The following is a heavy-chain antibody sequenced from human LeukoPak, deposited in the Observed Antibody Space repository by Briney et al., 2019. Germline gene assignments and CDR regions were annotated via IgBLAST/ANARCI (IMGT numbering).Heavy chain of an antibody. CDR3: ARGRGYCSSTSCYQYFDY. V-gene: IGHV4-4*07. CDR1: GGSISSYY. D-gene: IGHD2-2*01. CDR2: IYTSGST. Sequence: SETLSLTCTVSGGSISSYYWSWIRQPAGKGLEWIGRIYTSGSTNYNPSLKSRVTMSVDTSKNQFSRKLSSVTAADTAVYYCARGRGYCSSTSCYQYFDYWGQGTLVTVSS. J-gene: IGHJ4*02.